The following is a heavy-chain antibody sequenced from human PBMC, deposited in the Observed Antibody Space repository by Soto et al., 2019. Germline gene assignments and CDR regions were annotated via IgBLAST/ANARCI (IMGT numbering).Heavy chain of an antibody. CDR3: AREGDYDSSGIDY. Sequence: QVQLQESGPGLVKPSQTLSLTCTVSGGSISSGGYYWSWIRQHPGKGLEWIGYIYYSGSTYYNPSLKRRVTISVDTSKNQSSLKLSSVTAADTAVYYCAREGDYDSSGIDYWGQGTLVTVSS. J-gene: IGHJ4*02. V-gene: IGHV4-31*03. D-gene: IGHD3-22*01. CDR1: GGSISSGGYY. CDR2: IYYSGST.